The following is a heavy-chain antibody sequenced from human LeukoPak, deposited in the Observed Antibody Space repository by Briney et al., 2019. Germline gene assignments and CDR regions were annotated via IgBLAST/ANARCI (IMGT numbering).Heavy chain of an antibody. CDR3: ARAVSGRFDY. J-gene: IGHJ4*02. Sequence: SETLSLTCTVSGGSISSGGYYWSWVRQHPEKGLEWIGYIYYSGTAYYNPSLKSRVTMSVDTSKNQFSLKLSSVTAADTAIYYCARAVSGRFDYWGQGTLVTVSS. CDR2: IYYSGTA. V-gene: IGHV4-31*03. D-gene: IGHD6-19*01. CDR1: GGSISSGGYY.